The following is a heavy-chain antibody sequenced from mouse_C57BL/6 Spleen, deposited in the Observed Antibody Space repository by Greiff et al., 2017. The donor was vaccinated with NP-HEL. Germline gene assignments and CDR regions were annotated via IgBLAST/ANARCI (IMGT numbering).Heavy chain of an antibody. V-gene: IGHV1-64*01. CDR2: IHPNSGST. Sequence: QVQLKQPGAELVKPGASVKLSCKASGYTFTSYWMHWVKQRPGQGLEWIGMIHPNSGSTNYNEKFKSKATLTVDKSSSTAYMQLSSLTSEDSAVYYCARSFAYYYGSSPDYWGQGTTLTVSS. CDR3: ARSFAYYYGSSPDY. J-gene: IGHJ2*01. CDR1: GYTFTSYW. D-gene: IGHD1-1*01.